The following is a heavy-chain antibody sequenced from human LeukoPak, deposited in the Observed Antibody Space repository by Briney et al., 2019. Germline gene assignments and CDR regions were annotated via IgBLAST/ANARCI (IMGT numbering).Heavy chain of an antibody. CDR1: GFTFSTYW. CDR3: VLVSLTPG. Sequence: GGSLRLSCAASGFTFSTYWMHWVRQAPGKGLVWVSRISSDGSNTNYADSVEGRFTISRDNANNTLYLQMNSLRAEDTAVYYCVLVSLTPGWGQGTLVTVSS. D-gene: IGHD3-3*02. CDR2: ISSDGSNT. J-gene: IGHJ4*02. V-gene: IGHV3-74*01.